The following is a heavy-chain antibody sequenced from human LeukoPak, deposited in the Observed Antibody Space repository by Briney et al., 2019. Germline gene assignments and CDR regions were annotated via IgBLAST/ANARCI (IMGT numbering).Heavy chain of an antibody. CDR1: GYTFTSHG. V-gene: IGHV1-18*01. CDR3: ARYEGSWFDP. J-gene: IGHJ5*02. Sequence: ASVKVSCKASGYTFTSHGISWVRQAPGQGLEWMGWISTYNGNTNYAQKLQGRVSMTTDTSTSTAYMDLRSLRSDDTAVYYCARYEGSWFDPWGQGTLVTVSS. D-gene: IGHD3-16*01. CDR2: ISTYNGNT.